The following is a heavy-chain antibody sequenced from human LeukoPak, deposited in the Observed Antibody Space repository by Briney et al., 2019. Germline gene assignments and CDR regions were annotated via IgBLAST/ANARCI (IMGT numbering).Heavy chain of an antibody. CDR2: INHSGST. D-gene: IGHD2-15*01. Sequence: KPSETLSLTCAVYGGSFSNYYWSWIRQPPGKGLEWIGEINHSGSTNYNPTLKSRVTISVDTSKKQFSLKLSSVTAADTAAYYCARPYCSAGNCYSNFDSWGQGTLVTVSS. CDR1: GGSFSNYY. J-gene: IGHJ4*02. CDR3: ARPYCSAGNCYSNFDS. V-gene: IGHV4-34*01.